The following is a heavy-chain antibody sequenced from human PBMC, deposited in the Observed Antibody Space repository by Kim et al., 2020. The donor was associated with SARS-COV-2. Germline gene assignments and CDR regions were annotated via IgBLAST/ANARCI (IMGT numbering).Heavy chain of an antibody. CDR3: ASGTYGFLSY. CDR1: GGSFSGYY. CDR2: INHSGST. Sequence: SETLSLTCAVYGGSFSGYYWSWIRQPPGKGLEWIGEINHSGSTNYNPSLKSRVTISVDTSKNQFSLKLSSVTAADTAVYYCASGTYGFLSYWGQGTPVTV. D-gene: IGHD3-10*01. V-gene: IGHV4-34*01. J-gene: IGHJ4*02.